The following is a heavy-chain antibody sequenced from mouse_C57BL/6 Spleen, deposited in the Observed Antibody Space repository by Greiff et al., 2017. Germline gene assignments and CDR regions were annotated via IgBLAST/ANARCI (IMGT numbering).Heavy chain of an antibody. D-gene: IGHD4-1*01. J-gene: IGHJ3*01. CDR3: ARGNWDAAWFAY. CDR1: GYTFTSYW. Sequence: QVQLQQPGAELVMPGASVKLSCKASGYTFTSYWMHWVKQRPGQGLEWIGEIDPSDSYTNYNQKFKGKSTLTVDKSSSTAYMQLSSLTSEDSAVYDCARGNWDAAWFAYWGQGTLVTVSA. V-gene: IGHV1-69*01. CDR2: IDPSDSYT.